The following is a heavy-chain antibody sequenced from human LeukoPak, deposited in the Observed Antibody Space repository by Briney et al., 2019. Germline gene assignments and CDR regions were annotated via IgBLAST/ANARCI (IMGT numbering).Heavy chain of an antibody. D-gene: IGHD3-22*01. CDR3: ASLRITMIVVAKREEYFQH. J-gene: IGHJ1*01. Sequence: GGSLRLSCAASGFTFSSYSMKWVRQAPGKGLEWVSSIISSSSYIYYADSVKGRFTISRDNAKNSLYLQMKSLRAEDTAVYYCASLRITMIVVAKREEYFQHWGQGTLVTVSS. CDR1: GFTFSSYS. CDR2: IISSSSYI. V-gene: IGHV3-21*01.